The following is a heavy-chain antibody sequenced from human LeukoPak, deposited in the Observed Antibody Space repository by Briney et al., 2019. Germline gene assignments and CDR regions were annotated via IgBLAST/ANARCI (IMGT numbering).Heavy chain of an antibody. J-gene: IGHJ4*02. CDR3: ARDRPNYYGSDGHYYRRDGDY. CDR2: ITSRGEST. CDR1: GLTFSIYA. Sequence: GGSLRLSCAASGLTFSIYAMSWVRRAPGKGLQWVSSITSRGESTWYVDSVKGRFTITRDNSENTLYLQMHSLRAEDTAVYYCARDRPNYYGSDGHYYRRDGDYWGRGTLVSVSS. V-gene: IGHV3-23*01. D-gene: IGHD3-22*01.